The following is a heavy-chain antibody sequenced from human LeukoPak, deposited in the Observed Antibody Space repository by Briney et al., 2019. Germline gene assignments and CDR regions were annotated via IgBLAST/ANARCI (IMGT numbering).Heavy chain of an antibody. D-gene: IGHD3-16*01. J-gene: IGHJ4*02. CDR2: INQNGREK. CDR1: GLTFSTYW. CDR3: ARSLGDD. V-gene: IGHV3-7*01. Sequence: GGYLRLSCEVSGLTFSTYWMTWVRQAPGKGLEWVASINQNGREKYCVDSVKGRFTISRDNAKDSLYLQMNSLRDEDTAVYYCARSLGDDWGQGTLVTVSS.